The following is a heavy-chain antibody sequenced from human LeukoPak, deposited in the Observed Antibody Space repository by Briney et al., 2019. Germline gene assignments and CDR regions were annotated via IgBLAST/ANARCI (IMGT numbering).Heavy chain of an antibody. Sequence: GGSLRLSCVASGFTFSDYGMLWVRQPPGKGLEWVAVISYDGRNEHYAGSVKGRFTISRDNSKNTVFLQMNTLRTEDTAVYYCASSTHLQLWLRYWGQGTLVTVSS. J-gene: IGHJ4*02. CDR2: ISYDGRNE. CDR3: ASSTHLQLWLRY. CDR1: GFTFSDYG. V-gene: IGHV3-30*03. D-gene: IGHD5-18*01.